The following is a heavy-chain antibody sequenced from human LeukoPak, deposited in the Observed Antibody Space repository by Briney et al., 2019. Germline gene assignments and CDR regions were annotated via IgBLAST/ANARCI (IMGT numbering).Heavy chain of an antibody. V-gene: IGHV4-34*01. Sequence: SETLSLTCAVYGGSFSGYYWGWIRQPPGKGLEWIGEIDHSGSTNYNPSLKSRVTISVDTSKNQFSLKLSSLTAADTAVYYCASTTRVAPDGRAEYFQHWGQGTLGIVSS. CDR3: ASTTRVAPDGRAEYFQH. CDR2: IDHSGST. J-gene: IGHJ1*01. CDR1: GGSFSGYY. D-gene: IGHD5-12*01.